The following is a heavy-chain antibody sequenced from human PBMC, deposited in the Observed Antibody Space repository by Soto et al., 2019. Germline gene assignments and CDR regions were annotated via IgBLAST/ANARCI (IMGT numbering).Heavy chain of an antibody. V-gene: IGHV1-69*01. CDR2: IIPIFGTA. CDR3: ARDDATYCGGDCYRYFFYGLDV. CDR1: GGTFINHA. D-gene: IGHD2-21*02. J-gene: IGHJ6*02. Sequence: QVQLVQSGAEVKKPGSSVKISCKASGGTFINHAFSWVRQAPGQGLEWMGGIIPIFGTADYSQKFQGRVTITAYESTTTAHMELSSLRSDDSAVYYCARDDATYCGGDCYRYFFYGLDVWGQGTTVTVSS.